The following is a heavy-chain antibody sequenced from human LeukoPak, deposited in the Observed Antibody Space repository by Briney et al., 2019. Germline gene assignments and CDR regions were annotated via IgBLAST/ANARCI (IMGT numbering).Heavy chain of an antibody. D-gene: IGHD3-22*01. CDR3: AKLLYYYDSSGYLDY. J-gene: IGHJ4*02. CDR1: GFTFSSYA. CDR2: ISGSGGST. Sequence: GGSLRLSCAASGFTFSSYAMSWVRQAPGKGLEWVSAISGSGGSTYYADSVKGRFTISRDNSKNPLYLQMNSLRAEDTAVYYCAKLLYYYDSSGYLDYWGQGTLVTVSS. V-gene: IGHV3-23*01.